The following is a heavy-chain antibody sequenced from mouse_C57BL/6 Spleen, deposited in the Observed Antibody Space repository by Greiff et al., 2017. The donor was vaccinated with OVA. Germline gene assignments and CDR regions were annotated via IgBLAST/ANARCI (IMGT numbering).Heavy chain of an antibody. CDR2: IYPGDGDT. CDR3: ARGGLLYRGWFAY. Sequence: QVQLQQSGAELVKPGASVKISCKASGYAFSSYWMNWVKQRPGKGLEWIGQIYPGDGDTNYNGKFKGKATLTADKSSSTAYMQLSSLTSEDSAVYFCARGGLLYRGWFAYWGQGTLVTVSA. J-gene: IGHJ3*01. V-gene: IGHV1-80*01. CDR1: GYAFSSYW. D-gene: IGHD2-12*01.